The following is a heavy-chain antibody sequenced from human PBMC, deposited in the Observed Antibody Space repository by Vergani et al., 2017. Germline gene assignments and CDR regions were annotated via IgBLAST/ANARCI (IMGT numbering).Heavy chain of an antibody. Sequence: QVPLVQSGAEVKTPGASVTVSCKASGYTFTSYGISWVRQAPGQGLEWMGWISAYNGNTNYAQKFQGWVTMTRDTSISTADMELSRLRSDDTAVYYCARDGGTKNYYYYGMDVWGQGTTVTVSS. J-gene: IGHJ6*02. CDR3: ARDGGTKNYYYYGMDV. D-gene: IGHD2-2*01. CDR1: GYTFTSYG. V-gene: IGHV1-18*01. CDR2: ISAYNGNT.